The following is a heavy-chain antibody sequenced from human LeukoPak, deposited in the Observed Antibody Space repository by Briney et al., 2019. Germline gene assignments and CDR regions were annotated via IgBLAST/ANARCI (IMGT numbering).Heavy chain of an antibody. J-gene: IGHJ3*02. CDR1: GFTFSGFA. Sequence: GGSLRLSCAASGFTFSGFAFHWVRQASGKGLEWVGRIRSKAHNYATVYAASVKGRFTISRDDSKNATYLQMNSLKTEDTAVYYCTRVFLKSYSDAFDIWGQGTMVTVSA. D-gene: IGHD1-26*01. V-gene: IGHV3-73*01. CDR2: IRSKAHNYAT. CDR3: TRVFLKSYSDAFDI.